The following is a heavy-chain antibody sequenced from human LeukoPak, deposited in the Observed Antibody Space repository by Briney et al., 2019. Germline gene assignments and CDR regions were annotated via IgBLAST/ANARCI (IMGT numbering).Heavy chain of an antibody. D-gene: IGHD3-22*01. CDR3: ARVFYYDRDNWFDP. CDR2: IIPIFGTA. V-gene: IGHV1-69*05. CDR1: GGTFSSYA. J-gene: IGHJ5*02. Sequence: SVKVSCKASGGTFSSYAISWVRQAPGQGLEWMGGIIPIFGTANYAQKFQGRVTITTDESTGTAYMELSSLRSEDTAVYYCARVFYYDRDNWFDPWGQGTLVTVSS.